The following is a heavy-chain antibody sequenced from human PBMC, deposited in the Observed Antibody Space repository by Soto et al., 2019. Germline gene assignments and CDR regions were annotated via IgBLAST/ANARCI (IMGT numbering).Heavy chain of an antibody. Sequence: QVQLVQSGAEVKKPGSSVKVSCKASGGTFSSYAISWVRQAPGQGLEWMGGIIPIFGTANYAQKFQGRVTITADDSTSTAYMELSSLRSEDTAVYYCARHSCCSTPNYYYGMDVWGQGTTVTVSS. J-gene: IGHJ6*02. CDR2: IIPIFGTA. CDR3: ARHSCCSTPNYYYGMDV. V-gene: IGHV1-69*12. D-gene: IGHD2-15*01. CDR1: GGTFSSYA.